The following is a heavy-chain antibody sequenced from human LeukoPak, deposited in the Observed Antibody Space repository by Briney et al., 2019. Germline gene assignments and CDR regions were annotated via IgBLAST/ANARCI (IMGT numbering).Heavy chain of an antibody. V-gene: IGHV3-23*01. CDR1: GFTFSSCA. CDR2: ISDSGGST. Sequence: GGSLRLSCAASGFTFSSCAMTWVRQAPGRGLEWVSIISDSGGSTYYADSVKGRFTISRDNSNNTLYLQMNSLRAEDTALYYCARRNFFDYWGQGTLVTVSS. CDR3: ARRNFFDY. J-gene: IGHJ4*02.